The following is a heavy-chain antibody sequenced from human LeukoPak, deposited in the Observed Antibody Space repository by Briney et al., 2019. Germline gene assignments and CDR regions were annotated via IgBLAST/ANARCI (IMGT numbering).Heavy chain of an antibody. V-gene: IGHV3-23*01. CDR3: ANAESGSRFHYFDY. Sequence: PGGSLRLSCAVSGFTFSSYAMNWVRQAPGKGLEWVSDIRGSGAGTYYADSVKGRFTISRDNSKNTVYLQMNSLIAEDTAVYYCANAESGSRFHYFDYWGQGTLVTVSS. CDR1: GFTFSSYA. J-gene: IGHJ4*02. CDR2: IRGSGAGT. D-gene: IGHD1-26*01.